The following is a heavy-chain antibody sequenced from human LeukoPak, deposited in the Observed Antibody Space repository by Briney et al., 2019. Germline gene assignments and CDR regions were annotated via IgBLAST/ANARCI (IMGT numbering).Heavy chain of an antibody. J-gene: IGHJ6*02. CDR3: GTAHCSSTSCYSYYYYGMDV. Sequence: PSETLSLTCTVSGGSISSSSYYWGWIRQPPGKGLEWIGSIYYSGSTYYNPSLKSRVTISVDTSKNQFSLKLSSVTAADTAVYYCGTAHCSSTSCYSYYYYGMDVWGQGTTVTVSS. D-gene: IGHD2-2*01. V-gene: IGHV4-39*01. CDR1: GGSISSSSYY. CDR2: IYYSGST.